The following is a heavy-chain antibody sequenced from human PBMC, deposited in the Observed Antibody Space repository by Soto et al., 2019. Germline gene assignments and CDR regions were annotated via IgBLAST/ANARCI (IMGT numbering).Heavy chain of an antibody. CDR3: AREGSYSAYNFAHGIQLWTFDF. V-gene: IGHV4-4*07. D-gene: IGHD5-12*01. CDR2: IFSSGST. CDR1: GGSINTFY. Sequence: SETLSLTCTVSGGSINTFYWSWVRQPAGKGLEWIGRIFSSGSTSFNPSLESRVAMSVDTSKNHFSLNLSSVTAADMAVYYCAREGSYSAYNFAHGIQLWTFDFWGQGALVTVSS. J-gene: IGHJ4*02.